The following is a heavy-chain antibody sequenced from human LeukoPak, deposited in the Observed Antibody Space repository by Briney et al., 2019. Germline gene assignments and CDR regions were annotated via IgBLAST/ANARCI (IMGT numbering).Heavy chain of an antibody. CDR3: ARDIIGSSSWYTYYFDY. CDR2: ISSSSSYI. CDR1: GFTFSSYS. V-gene: IGHV3-21*01. J-gene: IGHJ4*02. Sequence: GGSLRLSCAASGFTFSSYSMNWVRQAPGKGLEWVSSISSSSSYIYYADSVKGRFTISRDNAKNSLYLQMNSLRAEDTAVYYCARDIIGSSSWYTYYFDYWGQGTLVTVSS. D-gene: IGHD6-13*01.